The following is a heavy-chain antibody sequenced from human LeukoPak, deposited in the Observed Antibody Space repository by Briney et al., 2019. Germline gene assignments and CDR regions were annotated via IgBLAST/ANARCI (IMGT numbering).Heavy chain of an antibody. CDR2: IDPSDSYT. CDR1: GYSFTSYW. Sequence: GESLQISCKGSGYSFTSYWISWVRQMPGKGLEWMGRIDPSDSYTNYSPSFQGHVTISADKSISTAYLQWSSLKALDTAMYYCAVVVPAAKLGYSSSWYVSPVDYWGQGTLVTVSS. V-gene: IGHV5-10-1*01. J-gene: IGHJ4*02. D-gene: IGHD6-13*01. CDR3: AVVVPAAKLGYSSSWYVSPVDY.